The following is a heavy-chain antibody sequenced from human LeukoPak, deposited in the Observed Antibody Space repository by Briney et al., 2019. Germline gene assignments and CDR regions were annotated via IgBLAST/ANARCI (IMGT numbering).Heavy chain of an antibody. Sequence: GGSLRLSCAASGFTFTNAWMSWVRQAPGKGLEWVGRIKSKTDGETTDYAAPVKGRFTISRDDSKNTLYLQMNSLKTEDTAVYYCITDSLVLNYWGQGTLVTVSS. D-gene: IGHD3-22*01. CDR2: IKSKTDGETT. CDR1: GFTFTNAW. CDR3: ITDSLVLNY. V-gene: IGHV3-15*01. J-gene: IGHJ4*02.